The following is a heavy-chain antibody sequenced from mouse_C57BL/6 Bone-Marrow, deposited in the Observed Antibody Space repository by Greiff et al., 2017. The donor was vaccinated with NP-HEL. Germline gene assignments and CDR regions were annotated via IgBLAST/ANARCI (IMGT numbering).Heavy chain of an antibody. J-gene: IGHJ4*01. CDR3: ATLSMDY. Sequence: QVQLQQPGAELVKPGASVKLSCKASGYTFTSYWMQWVKQRPGQGLEWIGEIDPSDSYTNYNQKFKGKATLTVDTSSSTAYMQLSSLTSEDSAVYYCATLSMDYWGQGTSVTVSS. CDR1: GYTFTSYW. CDR2: IDPSDSYT. V-gene: IGHV1-50*01. D-gene: IGHD6-2*01.